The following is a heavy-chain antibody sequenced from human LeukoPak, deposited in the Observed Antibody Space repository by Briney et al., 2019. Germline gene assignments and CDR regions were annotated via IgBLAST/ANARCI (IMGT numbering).Heavy chain of an antibody. CDR2: ISGSGTAT. J-gene: IGHJ4*02. CDR3: TKLHLAWELIGASFDY. Sequence: AGSLRLSCAASGCTFSSYGRTWIRQAPGKGLEWVSVISGSGTATYYADSVKRRFTISRASSKHSLYMQITNINADTTAFYYCTKLHLAWELIGASFDYWGQGTLVTVSS. V-gene: IGHV3-23*01. D-gene: IGHD1-26*01. CDR1: GCTFSSYG.